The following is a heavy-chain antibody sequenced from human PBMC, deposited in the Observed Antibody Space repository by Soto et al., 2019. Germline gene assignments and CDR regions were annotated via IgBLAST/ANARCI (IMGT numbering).Heavy chain of an antibody. CDR1: GGSISSYY. CDR2: IYYSGST. Sequence: SETLSLTCTVPGGSISSYYWSWIRQPPGKGLEWIGYIYYSGSTNYNPSLKSRVTISVDTSKNQFSLKLSSVTAADTAVYYCATSNYYFGCCYYRGDRFAPRSQGTLVPVSA. D-gene: IGHD3-3*01. CDR3: ATSNYYFGCCYYRGDRFAP. J-gene: IGHJ5*02. V-gene: IGHV4-59*01.